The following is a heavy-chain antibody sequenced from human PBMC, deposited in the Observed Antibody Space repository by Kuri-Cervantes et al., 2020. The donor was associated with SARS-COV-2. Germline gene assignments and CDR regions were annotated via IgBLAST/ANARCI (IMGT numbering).Heavy chain of an antibody. D-gene: IGHD5-24*01. Sequence: SEILSFTCAIYGGSFSGYYWSWNRQPPGKGLEWIGEINHSGSTNYNPSLKSRVTISVDASKNQFSLKLSSVTAADTDLYYCARGARHIQFRGEIDDWGQGAPVTVSS. CDR1: GGSFSGYY. CDR2: INHSGST. V-gene: IGHV4-34*01. J-gene: IGHJ4*02. CDR3: ARGARHIQFRGEIDD.